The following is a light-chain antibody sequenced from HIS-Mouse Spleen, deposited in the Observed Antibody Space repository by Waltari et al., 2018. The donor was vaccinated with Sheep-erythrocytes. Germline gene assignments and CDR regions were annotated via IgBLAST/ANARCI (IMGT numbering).Light chain of an antibody. CDR3: CSYAGSSTPWV. CDR2: EGS. J-gene: IGLJ3*02. CDR1: SSDVGSYTL. Sequence: QSALTQPASVSGSPGQSITISCTGTSSDVGSYTLVSWYQQHPGKAPKLMIYEGSKGPSGVSNRFSGSKSGNTASLTISGLQAEDEADYYCCSYAGSSTPWVFGGGTKLTVL. V-gene: IGLV2-23*01.